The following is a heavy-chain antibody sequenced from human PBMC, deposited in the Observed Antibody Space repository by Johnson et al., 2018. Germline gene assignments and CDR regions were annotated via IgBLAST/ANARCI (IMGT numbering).Heavy chain of an antibody. CDR2: ISGSSSYV. V-gene: IGHV3-21*01. CDR3: ARTRIAVAGTDAFDI. Sequence: VQLGQSGGGLVKPGGSLRLSCAASGFIFSSYNMNWVRQAPGKGLEWVSSISGSSSYVDYADSGRGRFTISRDNAKNSLDLQMSGLRAEDTAVYYCARTRIAVAGTDAFDIWGQGTMVTVSS. D-gene: IGHD6-19*01. J-gene: IGHJ3*02. CDR1: GFIFSSYN.